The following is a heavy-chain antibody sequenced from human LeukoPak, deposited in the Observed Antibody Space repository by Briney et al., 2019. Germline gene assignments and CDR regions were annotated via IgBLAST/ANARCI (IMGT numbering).Heavy chain of an antibody. CDR1: GGSFSGYY. CDR3: ARGRRYSSSPPDY. J-gene: IGHJ4*02. D-gene: IGHD6-13*01. Sequence: SETLSLTCAVYGGSFSGYYWSWIRQPPGKGLEWIGEINHSGSTNYNPSLKSRVTISVDTSKNQFSLKLSSVTAADTAVYYCARGRRYSSSPPDYWGQGTLVTVSS. V-gene: IGHV4-34*01. CDR2: INHSGST.